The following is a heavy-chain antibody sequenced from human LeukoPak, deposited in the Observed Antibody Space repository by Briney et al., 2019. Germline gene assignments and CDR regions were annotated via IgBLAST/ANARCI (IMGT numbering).Heavy chain of an antibody. CDR2: IYSGGTT. CDR3: TKLKGWYGEGYFDY. CDR1: GFTVSSNY. D-gene: IGHD3-10*01. J-gene: IGHJ4*02. V-gene: IGHV3-53*01. Sequence: PGGSLRLSCSAPGFTVSSNYMSWVRPAAGKGLEWVSVIYSGGTTFYADSVKGRFTISRDNSKNTLYLQMNSLRADDTAVYYCTKLKGWYGEGYFDYWGQGTLVTVSS.